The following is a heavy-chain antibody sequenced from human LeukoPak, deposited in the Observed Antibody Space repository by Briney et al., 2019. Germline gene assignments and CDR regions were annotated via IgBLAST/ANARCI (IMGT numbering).Heavy chain of an antibody. Sequence: SGGSLRLSCAGSGFTFSAYSMNWVCQAPGKGLEWIAYISSSSSTIYYADSVKGRFTISRDNAEESVYLQMNSLRADDTAVYYCARHEYYESCDYWGQGTPVTVSS. V-gene: IGHV3-48*04. CDR3: ARHEYYESCDY. J-gene: IGHJ4*02. D-gene: IGHD3-16*01. CDR2: ISSSSSTI. CDR1: GFTFSAYS.